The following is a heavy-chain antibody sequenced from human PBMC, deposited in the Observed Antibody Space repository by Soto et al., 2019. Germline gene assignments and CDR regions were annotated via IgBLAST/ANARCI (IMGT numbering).Heavy chain of an antibody. V-gene: IGHV1-18*01. Sequence: QVQLVQSGAEVKKPGASVKVSCKASGYTFTNFGISWVRQAPGQGLEWMGWISEYNGNTNYAQNFQGRVTITTDTSTRTAYMDLRSLRSGDTAADYCARGGTPIHYWGQGTLVTFSS. CDR1: GYTFTNFG. D-gene: IGHD3-16*01. CDR3: ARGGTPIHY. CDR2: ISEYNGNT. J-gene: IGHJ4*02.